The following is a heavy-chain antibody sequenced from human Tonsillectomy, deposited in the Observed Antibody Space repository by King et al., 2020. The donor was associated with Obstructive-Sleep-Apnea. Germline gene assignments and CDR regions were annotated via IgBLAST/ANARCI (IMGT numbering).Heavy chain of an antibody. CDR3: ARDRGIAEAGTWGPPDV. CDR2: INSDMTST. J-gene: IGHJ6*02. Sequence: VQLVESGGGLVQPGGSLRLSCAASGFTFSSYWMHWVRQAPGKGLVWVSRINSDMTSTSHADSRKGRFTISRDNAKNELYLQINSLRAEDTAVYYCARDRGIAEAGTWGPPDVWGQGTTVTVSS. CDR1: GFTFSSYW. V-gene: IGHV3-74*01. D-gene: IGHD6-19*01.